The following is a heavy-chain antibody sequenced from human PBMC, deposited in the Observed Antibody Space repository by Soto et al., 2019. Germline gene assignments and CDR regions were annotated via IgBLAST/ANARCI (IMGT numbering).Heavy chain of an antibody. CDR3: GRDPRITIFGVSDI. Sequence: QVQLVESGGGVVQPGGSLRLSCAASGFTFTSYPMHWVRQAPGKGLEWVAVISYDGSIRYYADSVKGRVTISRDNAKNTLYLPMNSLTAEDSAMYYCGRDPRITIFGVSDIWGQGTMVTVSS. CDR2: ISYDGSIR. CDR1: GFTFTSYP. D-gene: IGHD3-3*01. J-gene: IGHJ3*02. V-gene: IGHV3-30*04.